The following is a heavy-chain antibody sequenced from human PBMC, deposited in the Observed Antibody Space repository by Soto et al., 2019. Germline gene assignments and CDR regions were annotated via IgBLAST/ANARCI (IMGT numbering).Heavy chain of an antibody. CDR2: ISGSGGST. Sequence: GGSLRLCCAASGVTFSSEAMSWFRPAPVKGMEWVSAISGSGGSTYYADSVKGGFSICRDNSKNTLYLQMHSLRVEDTAVYYCAKGWQRAGSDPWGQGTLVTVSS. CDR1: GVTFSSEA. CDR3: AKGWQRAGSDP. V-gene: IGHV3-23*01. J-gene: IGHJ5*02. D-gene: IGHD6-25*01.